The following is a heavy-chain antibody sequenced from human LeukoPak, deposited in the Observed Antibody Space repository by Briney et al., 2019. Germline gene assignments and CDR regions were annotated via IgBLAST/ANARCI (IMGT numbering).Heavy chain of an antibody. CDR3: ARGGGYCGGDCYDDAFDI. J-gene: IGHJ3*02. D-gene: IGHD2-21*02. Sequence: GGSLRLSCAASGFTFSDYYMSWIRQAPGQGLEWVSYISSSGSTIYYADSVKGRFTISRDNAKNSLYLQMNSVRAEDTAVYYCARGGGYCGGDCYDDAFDIWGQGTMVTVSS. CDR2: ISSSGSTI. CDR1: GFTFSDYY. V-gene: IGHV3-11*04.